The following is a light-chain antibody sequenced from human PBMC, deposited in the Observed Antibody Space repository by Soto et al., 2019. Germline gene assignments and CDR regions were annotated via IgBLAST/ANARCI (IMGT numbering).Light chain of an antibody. CDR1: QSVRTY. Sequence: ETVMTQSPVALSFSPGERATLSCRASQSVRTYLAWYQVKPGQAPRLLIYDASRRASGVPARFSGSGSGTDFTLTISSLEPEDFALYYCQQRNTWPPITFGQGTRLEI. V-gene: IGKV3-11*01. CDR3: QQRNTWPPIT. CDR2: DAS. J-gene: IGKJ5*01.